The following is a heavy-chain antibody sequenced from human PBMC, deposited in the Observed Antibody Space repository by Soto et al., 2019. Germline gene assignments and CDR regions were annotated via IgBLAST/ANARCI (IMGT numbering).Heavy chain of an antibody. CDR1: GGSISSSSFY. Sequence: KPSETLSLTCSVSGGSISSSSFYWGWVRQPPGKGLEWIASIYYSGNTYYNPSLESRVAISAGTSTNQFSLKLSSVTAADTAVYYCVRRRASTPNWFDPWGQGTLVTVSS. CDR2: IYYSGNT. CDR3: VRRRASTPNWFDP. V-gene: IGHV4-39*01. J-gene: IGHJ5*02.